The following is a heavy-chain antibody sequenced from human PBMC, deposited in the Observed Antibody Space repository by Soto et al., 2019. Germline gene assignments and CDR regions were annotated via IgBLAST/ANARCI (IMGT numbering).Heavy chain of an antibody. J-gene: IGHJ6*02. CDR2: IYYSGST. CDR1: GGSISSSSYY. Sequence: SETLSLTCTVSGGSISSSSYYWGWIRQPPGKGLEWIGSIYYSGSTYYNPSLKSRVTISVDTSKNQFSLKLSSVTAADTAVYYCARPAQSSSWALSLYYHYYGMDVWGQGTTVTVSS. CDR3: ARPAQSSSWALSLYYHYYGMDV. D-gene: IGHD6-13*01. V-gene: IGHV4-39*01.